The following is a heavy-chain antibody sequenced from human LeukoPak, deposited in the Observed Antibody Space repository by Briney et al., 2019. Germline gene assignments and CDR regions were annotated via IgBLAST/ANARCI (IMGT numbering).Heavy chain of an antibody. Sequence: SATLSLTCSVSGVSITGYYWSWIRQAPGKAPEWIGKIYSSGSTNYHPSLNSRVTMSLDASKNQFSLKLTFVTAADTAVYYCATRPADGSWYGVFDFWSRGTLVTVSS. CDR2: IYSSGST. V-gene: IGHV4-59*07. D-gene: IGHD3-10*01. CDR1: GVSITGYY. J-gene: IGHJ4*01. CDR3: ATRPADGSWYGVFDF.